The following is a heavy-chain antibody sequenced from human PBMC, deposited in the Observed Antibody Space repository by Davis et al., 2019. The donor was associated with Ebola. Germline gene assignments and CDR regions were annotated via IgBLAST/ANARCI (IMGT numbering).Heavy chain of an antibody. CDR2: IFPRDSDT. D-gene: IGHD1-20*01. CDR1: GYSFSDSW. V-gene: IGHV5-51*01. J-gene: IGHJ3*02. CDR3: ATLRRTITGMDDAFDI. Sequence: PGGSLRLSCRGSGYSFSDSWIAWVRQMPGKGLEWMGIIFPRDSDTRYSPSFQGQVTISVDNSITTAYLQWSALRASDTAMYYCATLRRTITGMDDAFDIWGQGTLVTVSS.